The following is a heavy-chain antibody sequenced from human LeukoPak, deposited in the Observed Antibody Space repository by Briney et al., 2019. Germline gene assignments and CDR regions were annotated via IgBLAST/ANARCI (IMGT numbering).Heavy chain of an antibody. D-gene: IGHD2-2*01. CDR1: GYTSTRYG. CDR2: ISVYNGNR. V-gene: IGHV1-18*01. J-gene: IGHJ5*02. Sequence: ASVKVSCKASGYTSTRYGVSWVRQAPGQGLEWMGWISVYNGNRNYAQKLQGRVTMTSDTSTRTAYMELRSLRSDDTAVYYCAREYCSSISCYGPDLXGQGTLVTVSS. CDR3: AREYCSSISCYGPDL.